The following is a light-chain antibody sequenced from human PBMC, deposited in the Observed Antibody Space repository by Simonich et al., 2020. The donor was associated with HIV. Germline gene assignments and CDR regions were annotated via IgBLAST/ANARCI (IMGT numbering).Light chain of an antibody. CDR1: QRVSSN. CDR2: NAN. J-gene: IGKJ2*01. V-gene: IGKV3-11*01. CDR3: QQRSNWHT. Sequence: EIVMTQSPATLSVSPGERATLSCRASQRVSSNLAWYQQKPGQAPRLLIYNANNRASGIPAMFSGSGSGTDFTLTISSLEPEDFAVYYCQQRSNWHTFGQGTKLEIK.